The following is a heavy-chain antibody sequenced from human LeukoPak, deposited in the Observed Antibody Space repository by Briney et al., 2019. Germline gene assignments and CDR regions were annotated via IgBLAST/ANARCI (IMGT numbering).Heavy chain of an antibody. CDR2: INPSGGST. D-gene: IGHD3-22*01. CDR1: GYTFTGYY. V-gene: IGHV1-46*01. Sequence: ASVKVSCKASGYTFTGYYMHWVRQAPGQGLEWMGIINPSGGSTSYAQKFQGRVTMTRDTSTSTVYMELSSLRSEDTAVYYCASDYYDSSGYYLPFDYWGQGTLVTVSS. J-gene: IGHJ4*02. CDR3: ASDYYDSSGYYLPFDY.